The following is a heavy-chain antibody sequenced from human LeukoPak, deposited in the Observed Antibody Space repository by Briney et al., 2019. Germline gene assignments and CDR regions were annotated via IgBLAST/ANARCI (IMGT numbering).Heavy chain of an antibody. Sequence: GASVKVSCKASGYTFTSYGISWVRQAPGQGLEWMGWINAYNGNTNYAQKLQGRVTMTTDTSTSTAYMELRSLRSDDTAVYYCAGDTSDFWSGPKPWFDPWGQGTLVTVSS. CDR3: AGDTSDFWSGPKPWFDP. V-gene: IGHV1-18*01. D-gene: IGHD3-3*01. J-gene: IGHJ5*02. CDR1: GYTFTSYG. CDR2: INAYNGNT.